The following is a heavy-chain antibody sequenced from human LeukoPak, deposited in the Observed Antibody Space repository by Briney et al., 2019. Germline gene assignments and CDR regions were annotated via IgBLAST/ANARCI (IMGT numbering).Heavy chain of an antibody. D-gene: IGHD3-22*01. J-gene: IGHJ4*02. CDR1: GGSFSGYY. Sequence: PSETLSLTCAVYGGSFSGYYWSWLRQPPGKGLEWLGEINHSGSTNYNPSLKSRVTISVDTSKNQFSLKLSSVTAADTAVYYCARGRVPPYYYDSSGYYYFDYWGQGTLVTVSS. CDR3: ARGRVPPYYYDSSGYYYFDY. V-gene: IGHV4-34*01. CDR2: INHSGST.